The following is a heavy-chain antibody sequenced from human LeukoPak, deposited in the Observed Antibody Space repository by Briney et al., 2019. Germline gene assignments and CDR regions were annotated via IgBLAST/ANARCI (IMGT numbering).Heavy chain of an antibody. V-gene: IGHV3-74*01. D-gene: IGHD4-11*01. CDR3: ASGMTTVTTIWNDYMDV. J-gene: IGHJ6*03. CDR1: GFTFSSYW. CDR2: INSDGSST. Sequence: GGSLRLSCAASGFTFSSYWMHWVRQAPGKGLVWVSRINSDGSSTSYADSVKGRFTISRDNAKNTLYLQMNSLRAEDTAVYYCASGMTTVTTIWNDYMDVWGKGTTVAVSS.